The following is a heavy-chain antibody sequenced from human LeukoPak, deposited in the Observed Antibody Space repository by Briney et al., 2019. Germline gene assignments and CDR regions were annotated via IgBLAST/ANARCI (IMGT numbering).Heavy chain of an antibody. J-gene: IGHJ3*02. CDR1: GGSISSYY. CDR2: IYYSGST. D-gene: IGHD3-22*01. V-gene: IGHV4-59*08. Sequence: SETLSLTCTVSGGSISSYYWSWIRQPPGKGLEWIGYIYYSGSTNYNPSLKSRVTISVDTSKNQFSLKLSSVTAADTAVYYCARRPPNYYDTPDRAFDIWGQGTMVTVSP. CDR3: ARRPPNYYDTPDRAFDI.